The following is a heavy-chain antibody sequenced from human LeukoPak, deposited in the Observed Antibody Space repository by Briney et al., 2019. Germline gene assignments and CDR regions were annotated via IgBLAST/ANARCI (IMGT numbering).Heavy chain of an antibody. CDR1: GGSLSSNSYY. CDR3: ARHAYTAMAIYY. V-gene: IGHV4-39*01. J-gene: IGHJ4*02. CDR2: IYYTRRT. Sequence: PSETLSLTCTVSGGSLSSNSYYWGWQRQPPGKGLELIGVIYYTRRTYSHPSPQSPVTISVDTSKCQFSLKLSSVTAADTAVYYCARHAYTAMAIYYWGQGTLVTASS. D-gene: IGHD5-18*01.